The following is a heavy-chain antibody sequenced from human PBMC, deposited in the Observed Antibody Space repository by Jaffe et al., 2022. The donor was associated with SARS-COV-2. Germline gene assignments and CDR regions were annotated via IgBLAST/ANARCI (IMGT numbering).Heavy chain of an antibody. CDR1: GYTFTSYG. CDR2: ISAYNGNT. V-gene: IGHV1-18*01. D-gene: IGHD2-2*01. J-gene: IGHJ4*02. Sequence: QVQLVQSGAEVKKPGASVKVSCKASGYTFTSYGISWVRQAPGQGLEWMGWISAYNGNTNYAQKLQGRVTMTTDTSTSTAYMELRSLRSDDTAVYYCARVGGALGYCSSTSCEPSNYWGQGTLVTVSS. CDR3: ARVGGALGYCSSTSCEPSNY.